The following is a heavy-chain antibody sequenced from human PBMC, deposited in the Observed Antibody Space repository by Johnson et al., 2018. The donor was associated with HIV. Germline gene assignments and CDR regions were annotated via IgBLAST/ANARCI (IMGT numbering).Heavy chain of an antibody. CDR1: GFTFSDYY. D-gene: IGHD6-6*01. Sequence: QMLLVESGGGLVQPGGSLRLSCAASGFTFSDYYMSWIRQAPGKGLEWVSYISSGGGSVYYAESMKGRFIISRDNAKNSLFVEMNSLRAEDTAVYYCAKGEQLVISRKGHDAVDIWGQGTMVTVSS. CDR2: ISSGGGSV. V-gene: IGHV3-11*04. J-gene: IGHJ3*02. CDR3: AKGEQLVISRKGHDAVDI.